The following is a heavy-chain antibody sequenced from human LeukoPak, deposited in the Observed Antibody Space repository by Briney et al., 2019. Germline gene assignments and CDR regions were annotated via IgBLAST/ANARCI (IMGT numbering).Heavy chain of an antibody. D-gene: IGHD3-22*01. J-gene: IGHJ3*02. V-gene: IGHV3-23*01. Sequence: GGSLRLSCAASGFTFSNYAMGWVRQAPGKGLEWVSDISGSGGDTNYADSVKGRFTISRDNAKNSLYLQMNSLRAEDTALYYCARDSAYYYDSSGYPHAFDIWGQGTMVTVSS. CDR3: ARDSAYYYDSSGYPHAFDI. CDR2: ISGSGGDT. CDR1: GFTFSNYA.